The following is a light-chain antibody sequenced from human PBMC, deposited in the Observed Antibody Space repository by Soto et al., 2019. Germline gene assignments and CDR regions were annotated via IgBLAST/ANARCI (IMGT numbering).Light chain of an antibody. CDR3: SSYTTTRTLV. V-gene: IGLV2-14*01. CDR2: EVR. Sequence: QSALTQPASVSGSPGQSITIACTGTNRDVGSYNLVSWYQQRPGEAPKLSISEVRNRPSGISYRFTGSKSGNTASLTISGLQAEDEADYYCSSYTTTRTLVFGGGPKVTVL. CDR1: NRDVGSYNL. J-gene: IGLJ3*02.